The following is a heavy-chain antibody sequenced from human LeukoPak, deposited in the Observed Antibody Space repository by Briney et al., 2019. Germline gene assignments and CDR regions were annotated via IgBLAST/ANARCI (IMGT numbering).Heavy chain of an antibody. V-gene: IGHV3-53*01. CDR2: IHNDGST. Sequence: GGSLRLSCAASGFIFSSNYMTWVRQAPGKGLEWVSVIHNDGSTYYAESVKGRFTISRDNSKNTLYLQMNSLRVEDTAVYYCAALARDYWGQGTLVTVSS. CDR3: AALARDY. D-gene: IGHD3-3*02. CDR1: GFIFSSNY. J-gene: IGHJ4*02.